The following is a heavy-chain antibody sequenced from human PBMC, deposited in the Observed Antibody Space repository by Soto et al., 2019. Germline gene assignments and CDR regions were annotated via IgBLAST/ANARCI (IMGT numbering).Heavy chain of an antibody. CDR1: GGAISSYY. CDR3: ARAVGGYAKIYYYGMDV. J-gene: IGHJ6*02. V-gene: IGHV4-59*01. Sequence: PSETLSLTCTVSGGAISSYYWSWIRQPPGKGLEWIGYIYYSGSTNYNPSLKSRVTISVDTSKNQFSLKLSSVTAEDTAVYYCARAVGGYAKIYYYGMDVWGQGTTVTVSS. CDR2: IYYSGST. D-gene: IGHD5-12*01.